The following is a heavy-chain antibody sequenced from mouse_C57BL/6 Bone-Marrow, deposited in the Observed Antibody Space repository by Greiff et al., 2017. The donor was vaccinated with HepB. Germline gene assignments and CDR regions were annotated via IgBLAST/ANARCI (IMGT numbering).Heavy chain of an antibody. CDR1: GFSFTSYA. V-gene: IGHV2-9-1*01. CDR2: IWTGGGT. J-gene: IGHJ2*01. D-gene: IGHD1-1*01. CDR3: ARNPITTVVEFDY. Sequence: VKLVESGPGLVAPSQSLSITCTVSGFSFTSYAISWVRQPPGKGLEWLGVIWTGGGTTYNSAHKTRLSISKDNSKSQVFLKMNSLQTDDTAMYYCARNPITTVVEFDYWGQGTTLTVSS.